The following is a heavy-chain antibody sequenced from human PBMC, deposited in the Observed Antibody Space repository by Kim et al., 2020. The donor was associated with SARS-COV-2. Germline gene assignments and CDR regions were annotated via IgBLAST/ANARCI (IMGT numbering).Heavy chain of an antibody. Sequence: GGSLRLSCAASGFTFSSYAMHWVRQAPGKGLEWVAVISYDGSNKYYADSVKGRFTISRDNSKNTLYLQMNSLRAEDTAVYYCARDPVLMVEGDAFDIWGQGTMVTVSS. V-gene: IGHV3-30-3*01. D-gene: IGHD2-8*01. CDR1: GFTFSSYA. J-gene: IGHJ3*02. CDR2: ISYDGSNK. CDR3: ARDPVLMVEGDAFDI.